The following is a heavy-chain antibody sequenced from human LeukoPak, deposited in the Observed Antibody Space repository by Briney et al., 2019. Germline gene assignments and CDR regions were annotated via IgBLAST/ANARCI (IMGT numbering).Heavy chain of an antibody. CDR3: ARGSHSSSWE. J-gene: IGHJ4*02. V-gene: IGHV1-8*01. D-gene: IGHD6-13*01. CDR2: MNPNSGNT. CDR1: GYAFTSYD. Sequence: ASVQFSSKAPGYAFTSYDITWVRPATGQGLEWMGWMNPNSGNTGYTQKFQGRVTMARNTSISTAYMELSSLRSEDTAVYYCARGSHSSSWEWGQGTLVTVSS.